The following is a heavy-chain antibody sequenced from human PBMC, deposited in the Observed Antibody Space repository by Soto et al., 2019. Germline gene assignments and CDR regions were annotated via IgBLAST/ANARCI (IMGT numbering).Heavy chain of an antibody. J-gene: IGHJ5*02. D-gene: IGHD2-15*01. CDR3: ARSTPYCSGGSCYYNWFDP. Sequence: ASVKVSCKASGYTFTSYAMHWVRQAPGQRLEWMGWINAGNGNTKYSQKFQGRVTITRDTSASTAYMELSSLRSEDTAVYYCARSTPYCSGGSCYYNWFDPWGQGTLVTVS. CDR1: GYTFTSYA. V-gene: IGHV1-3*01. CDR2: INAGNGNT.